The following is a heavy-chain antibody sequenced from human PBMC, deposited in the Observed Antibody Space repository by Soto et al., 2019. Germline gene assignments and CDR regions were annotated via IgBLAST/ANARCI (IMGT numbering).Heavy chain of an antibody. CDR3: ADLWYFDY. Sequence: PGGSLRLSCAASGFTFSSYGMHWVRQAPGKGLEWVAVISYDGSNKYYADSVKGRFTISRDNSKNTLYLQMNSLRAEDTAVYYCADLWYFDYWGQGTLVTVSS. V-gene: IGHV3-30*03. J-gene: IGHJ4*02. D-gene: IGHD2-21*01. CDR2: ISYDGSNK. CDR1: GFTFSSYG.